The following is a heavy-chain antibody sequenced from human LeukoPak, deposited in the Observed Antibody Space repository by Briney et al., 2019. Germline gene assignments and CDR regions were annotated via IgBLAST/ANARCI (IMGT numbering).Heavy chain of an antibody. CDR1: SGSISGSY. CDR3: ARHEYGDSNSFDY. Sequence: SDTLSLTCTVSSGSISGSYWAWIRQPPGKGLESIGYISHSGTTNYNPSLESRVTISVDTSKNQFSLKLRSVTAADTAVYYCARHEYGDSNSFDYWGQGTLVTVSS. J-gene: IGHJ4*02. V-gene: IGHV4-59*07. CDR2: ISHSGTT. D-gene: IGHD4-17*01.